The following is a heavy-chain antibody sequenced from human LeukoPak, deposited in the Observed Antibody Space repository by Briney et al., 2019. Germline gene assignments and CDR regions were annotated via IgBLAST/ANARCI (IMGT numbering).Heavy chain of an antibody. V-gene: IGHV4-34*01. J-gene: IGHJ5*02. D-gene: IGHD3-10*01. CDR3: ARDYYGSGSNNWFDP. CDR1: GGSFSGYY. Sequence: SETLSLTCAVYGGSFSGYYWSWIRQPPGKGLEWIGEINHSGSTNYNPSLKSRVTISVDTSKNQFSLKLSSVTAADTAVYYCARDYYGSGSNNWFDPWGQGTLVTVSP. CDR2: INHSGST.